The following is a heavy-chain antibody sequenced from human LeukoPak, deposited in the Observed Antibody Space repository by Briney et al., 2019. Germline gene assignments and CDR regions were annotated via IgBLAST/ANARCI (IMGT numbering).Heavy chain of an antibody. V-gene: IGHV4-30-4*01. CDR1: GGSVSSGDSY. CDR2: IYYSGSA. CDR3: ARERLLLWFDP. J-gene: IGHJ5*02. Sequence: PSETLSLTCTVSGGSVSSGDSYWSWIRQPPGKGLEWIGYIYYSGSAYYNPSLKSRVTISVDTSNNQFSLKLTSVTTADTAVYYCARERLLLWFDPWGQGTLVTVFS. D-gene: IGHD2-15*01.